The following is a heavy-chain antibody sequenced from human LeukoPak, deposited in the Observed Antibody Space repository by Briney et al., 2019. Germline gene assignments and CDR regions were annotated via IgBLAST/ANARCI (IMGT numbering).Heavy chain of an antibody. J-gene: IGHJ6*02. Sequence: ASVKVSCKASGYTFTSYSISWVRQAPGQGLEWMGWISAYNGNTNYAQKLQGRVTMTTDTSTSTAYMELRSLRSDDTAVYYCALYGSGSNYYYGMDVWGQGTTVTVSS. CDR2: ISAYNGNT. CDR1: GYTFTSYS. V-gene: IGHV1-18*01. D-gene: IGHD3-10*01. CDR3: ALYGSGSNYYYGMDV.